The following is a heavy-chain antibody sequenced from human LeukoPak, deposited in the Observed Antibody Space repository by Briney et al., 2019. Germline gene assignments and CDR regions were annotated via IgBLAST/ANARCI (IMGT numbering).Heavy chain of an antibody. V-gene: IGHV3-30-3*01. D-gene: IGHD5-18*01. CDR2: ISYDGSNK. CDR1: GFTFSSYA. Sequence: GRSLRLSCAASGFTFSSYAMHWVRQAPGKGLEWVAVISYDGSNKYYADSVKGRFTISRDNSKNTLYLQMNSLRAEDTAVYYCARDFQLWAYWDYWGQGTLVTVSS. CDR3: ARDFQLWAYWDY. J-gene: IGHJ4*02.